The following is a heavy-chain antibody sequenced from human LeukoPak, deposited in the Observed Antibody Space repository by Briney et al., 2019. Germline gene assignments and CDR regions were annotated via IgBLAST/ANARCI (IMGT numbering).Heavy chain of an antibody. D-gene: IGHD4-17*01. V-gene: IGHV3-53*01. CDR1: GFIVSSNY. Sequence: GGSLRLSCAASGFIVSSNYMSWVRQAPGKGLEWVSVIYSGDITYYADSVKGRFTISRDSSKNTLYLQMNSLRAEDTAVYYCARDTVTTFYTTFYYYYYMDVWGKGTTVTVSS. CDR2: IYSGDIT. CDR3: ARDTVTTFYTTFYYYYYMDV. J-gene: IGHJ6*03.